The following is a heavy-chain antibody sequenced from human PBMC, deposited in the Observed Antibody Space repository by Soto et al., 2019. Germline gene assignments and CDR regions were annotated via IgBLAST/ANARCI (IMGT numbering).Heavy chain of an antibody. CDR2: INHSGST. CDR1: GGSFSGYY. J-gene: IGHJ4*02. D-gene: IGHD5-18*01. CDR3: VRGGRGYSYGYIDY. V-gene: IGHV4-34*01. Sequence: SETLSLTCAVYGGSFSGYYWSWIRQPPGKGLEWIGEINHSGSTNYNPSLKSRVTISVDTSKKQFSLKLSSVTAADTAVYYCVRGGRGYSYGYIDYWGQGTLVTVSS.